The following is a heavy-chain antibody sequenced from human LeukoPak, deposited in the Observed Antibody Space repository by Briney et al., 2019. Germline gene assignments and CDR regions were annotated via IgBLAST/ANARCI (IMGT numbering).Heavy chain of an antibody. D-gene: IGHD6-13*01. Sequence: GGSLRLSCAASGFTFSSYAIHWVRQAPGKGLEWVAVISPDGGNKHYADSLKGRFTMSRDNSRNTLLLQMNSLGPEDTGVYYCARDGGAGGDSTHWAYNWFDPWGQGNLVTVSS. CDR3: ARDGGAGGDSTHWAYNWFDP. J-gene: IGHJ5*02. CDR1: GFTFSSYA. V-gene: IGHV3-30*04. CDR2: ISPDGGNK.